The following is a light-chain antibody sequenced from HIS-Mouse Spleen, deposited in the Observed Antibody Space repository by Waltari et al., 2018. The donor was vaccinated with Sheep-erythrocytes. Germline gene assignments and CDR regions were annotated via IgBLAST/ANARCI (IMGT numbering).Light chain of an antibody. Sequence: QSALTQPPSASGSPGQSVTISCTGTSSDVGGYNYVSWYQQHPGKAPKLLVHEVSKRPSGVPDRFSGSKSGNTASLTISGLQAEDDADYYCSSYTSSSSYVFGTGTKVTVL. CDR2: EVS. CDR1: SSDVGGYNY. J-gene: IGLJ1*01. V-gene: IGLV2-8*01. CDR3: SSYTSSSSYV.